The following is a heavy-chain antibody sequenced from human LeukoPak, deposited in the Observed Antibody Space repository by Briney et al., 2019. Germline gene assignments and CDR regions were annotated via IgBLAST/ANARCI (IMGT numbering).Heavy chain of an antibody. CDR1: GFNFSSYG. Sequence: GKSLRLSCAASGFNFSSYGMHWVRQAPGKGLEWVALISYDGSNMYYADSVRGRFTISRDNSKNTLYLQMNSLRAEDTAVYYCAKVAKYCSAGVCRDGDYDAFDIWGQGTMVTVSS. CDR2: ISYDGSNM. D-gene: IGHD2-8*02. V-gene: IGHV3-30*18. CDR3: AKVAKYCSAGVCRDGDYDAFDI. J-gene: IGHJ3*02.